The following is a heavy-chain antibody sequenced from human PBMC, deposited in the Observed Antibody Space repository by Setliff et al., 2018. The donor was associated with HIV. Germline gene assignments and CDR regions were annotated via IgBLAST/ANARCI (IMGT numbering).Heavy chain of an antibody. J-gene: IGHJ6*02. CDR1: GFTFSSYS. V-gene: IGHV3-21*05. Sequence: GGSLRLSCAGSGFTFSSYSLNWVRQAPGKGLEWVSYVSGRGGAIDYADSVQGRFTISRDNSKNSLYLQMNSLRVEDTAVYYCARDYLYYNLYNGSPVYGMDVWGQGTTVTV. CDR2: VSGRGGAI. D-gene: IGHD3-3*01. CDR3: ARDYLYYNLYNGSPVYGMDV.